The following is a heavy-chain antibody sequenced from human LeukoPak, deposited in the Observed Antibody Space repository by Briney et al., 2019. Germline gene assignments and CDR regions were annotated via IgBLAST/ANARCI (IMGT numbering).Heavy chain of an antibody. J-gene: IGHJ4*02. Sequence: SQTPSLTCTVSGGSISSGNCYWSWIRQPPGKGLEWIGSIYYSGSTYYNPSLKSRVTISVDTSRNQFSLRLSSVTAADTAVYYCARAGETGEFDYWGQGTLVTVSS. CDR3: ARAGETGEFDY. V-gene: IGHV4-30-4*01. D-gene: IGHD7-27*01. CDR2: IYYSGST. CDR1: GGSISSGNCY.